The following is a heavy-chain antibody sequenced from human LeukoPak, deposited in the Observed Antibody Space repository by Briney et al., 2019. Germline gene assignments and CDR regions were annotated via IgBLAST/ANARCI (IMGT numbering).Heavy chain of an antibody. D-gene: IGHD6-19*01. CDR3: AAWGDSGLVFDY. CDR2: INHSGIT. Sequence: SETLSLTCAVYGGSFSGYYWSWIRQPPGKGLEWIGEINHSGITNYNPSLTSRVTISVDTSKNQFSLKLSSVTAADTAVYYCAAWGDSGLVFDYWGQGTLVTVSS. CDR1: GGSFSGYY. V-gene: IGHV4-34*01. J-gene: IGHJ4*02.